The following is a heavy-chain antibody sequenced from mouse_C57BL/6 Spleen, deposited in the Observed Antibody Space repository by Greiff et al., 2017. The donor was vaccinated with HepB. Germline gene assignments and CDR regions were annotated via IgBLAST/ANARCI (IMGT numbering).Heavy chain of an antibody. CDR3: ARRDDGYYFDY. Sequence: EVHLVESGGGLVKPGGSLKLSCAASGFTFSSYAMSWVRQTPEKRLEWVATISDGGSYTYYPDNVKGRFTISRDNAKNNLYLQMSHLKSEDTAMYYCARRDDGYYFDYWGQGTTLTVSS. D-gene: IGHD2-3*01. CDR1: GFTFSSYA. J-gene: IGHJ2*01. V-gene: IGHV5-4*01. CDR2: ISDGGSYT.